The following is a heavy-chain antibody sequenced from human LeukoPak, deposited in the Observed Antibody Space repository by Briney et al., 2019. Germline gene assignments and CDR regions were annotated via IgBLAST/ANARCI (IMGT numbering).Heavy chain of an antibody. D-gene: IGHD5-18*01. J-gene: IGHJ4*02. CDR3: ARDGADSYD. CDR2: IDNRGST. CDR1: GGSFSAYF. V-gene: IGHV4-34*01. Sequence: SETLSLTCTVYGGSFSAYFWSWIRQPLGKGLEWIGEIDNRGSTAYNQSLKSRVTISIDTSKNQFSLKLTSVTAADTAVYYCARDGADSYDWGQGTLVTVSS.